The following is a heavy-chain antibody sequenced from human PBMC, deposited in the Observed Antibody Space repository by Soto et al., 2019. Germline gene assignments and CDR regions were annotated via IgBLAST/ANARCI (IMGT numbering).Heavy chain of an antibody. J-gene: IGHJ4*02. CDR2: ISGSGGST. V-gene: IGHV3-23*01. CDR3: AKGLMTSIAVAGTSFHY. D-gene: IGHD6-19*01. Sequence: VGSLRLSCAASGFTFSSYAMSWVRQAPGKGLEWVSVISGSGGSTNYADSVKGRFTISRDNSKNTLYLQMNSLRVEDTAVYYCAKGLMTSIAVAGTSFHYWGQGTLVTVSS. CDR1: GFTFSSYA.